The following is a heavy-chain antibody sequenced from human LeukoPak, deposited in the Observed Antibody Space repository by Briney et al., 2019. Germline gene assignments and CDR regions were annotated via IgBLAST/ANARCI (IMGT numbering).Heavy chain of an antibody. Sequence: ASVKVSCKASGYTFTSYDINWVRQATGQGLEWMGWMNPNSGNTGYAQKFQGRVTMTRNTSISTAYMELSSLRSEDTAVYYCARGVNRITMIVVVINYYYYMDVWGEGTTVTVSS. CDR2: MNPNSGNT. J-gene: IGHJ6*03. V-gene: IGHV1-8*01. CDR1: GYTFTSYD. CDR3: ARGVNRITMIVVVINYYYYMDV. D-gene: IGHD3-22*01.